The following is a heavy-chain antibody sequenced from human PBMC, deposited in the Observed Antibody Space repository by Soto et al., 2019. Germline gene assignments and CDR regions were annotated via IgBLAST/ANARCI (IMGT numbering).Heavy chain of an antibody. V-gene: IGHV1-2*02. CDR2: INPNSGGT. CDR3: ARVYCSSTSCYTPLNWFDP. D-gene: IGHD2-2*02. J-gene: IGHJ5*02. Sequence: ASVKVSCKASGYTFTGYYMHWVRQAPGQGLEWMGWINPNSGGTNYAQKFQGRVTMTRDTSISTAYMELSRLRSDDTAVYYCARVYCSSTSCYTPLNWFDPWGQGTLVTVSS. CDR1: GYTFTGYY.